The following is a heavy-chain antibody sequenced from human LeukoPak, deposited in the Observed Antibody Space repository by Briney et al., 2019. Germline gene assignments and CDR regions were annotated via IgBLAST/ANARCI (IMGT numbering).Heavy chain of an antibody. J-gene: IGHJ4*02. Sequence: SETLSLTCAVYGGSFSDYYWSWIRQTPGKGLEWIGEINRSGSTNYNPSLKSRVSISVDTSKNQFSLKLNSVTAADAAIYYCTSHYSSESYRYTGSFDYWGQGTLVTVSS. CDR3: TSHYSSESYRYTGSFDY. CDR2: INRSGST. V-gene: IGHV4-34*01. D-gene: IGHD3-16*02. CDR1: GGSFSDYY.